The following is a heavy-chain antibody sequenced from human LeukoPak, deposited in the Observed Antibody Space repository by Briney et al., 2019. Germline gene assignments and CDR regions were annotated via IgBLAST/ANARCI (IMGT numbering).Heavy chain of an antibody. CDR1: GGSFTDYN. V-gene: IGHV4-34*01. Sequence: SDTLSLTCAVYGGSFTDYNWTWLRQSPEKGLEWIGEINDSGTTHYNPSLKSRVTISVDTAKHQFSLRLRSLTAADTAVYYCAGGLDLEGLDYWGQGTLVTVSS. CDR2: INDSGTT. D-gene: IGHD1-1*01. J-gene: IGHJ4*02. CDR3: AGGLDLEGLDY.